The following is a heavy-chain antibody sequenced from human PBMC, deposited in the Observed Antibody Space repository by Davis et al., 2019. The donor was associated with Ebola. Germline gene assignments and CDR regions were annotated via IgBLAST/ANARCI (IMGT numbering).Heavy chain of an antibody. D-gene: IGHD3-3*01. V-gene: IGHV1-3*01. J-gene: IGHJ4*02. CDR3: ARGLITEYYDFWSGAAVY. CDR2: INAGNGNT. Sequence: ASVKVSCKASGYTFTSYAMHWVRQAPGQRLEWMGWINAGNGNTKYSQKLQGRVTMTTDTSTSTAYMELRSLRSDDTAVYYCARGLITEYYDFWSGAAVYWGQGTLVTVSS. CDR1: GYTFTSYA.